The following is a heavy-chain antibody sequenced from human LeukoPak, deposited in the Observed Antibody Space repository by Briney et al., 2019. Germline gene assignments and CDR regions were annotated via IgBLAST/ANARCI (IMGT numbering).Heavy chain of an antibody. CDR1: GYTFTSYG. CDR3: ARDLPSRMAVAGHDAFDI. J-gene: IGHJ3*02. D-gene: IGHD6-19*01. CDR2: ISAYNGDT. V-gene: IGHV1-18*01. Sequence: ASVKVSCKASGYTFTSYGISWVRQAPGQGLEWMGWISAYNGDTNYAQKLQGRVTMTTDTSTSTAYIELRSLRSDDTAVYYCARDLPSRMAVAGHDAFDIWGQGTMVTVSS.